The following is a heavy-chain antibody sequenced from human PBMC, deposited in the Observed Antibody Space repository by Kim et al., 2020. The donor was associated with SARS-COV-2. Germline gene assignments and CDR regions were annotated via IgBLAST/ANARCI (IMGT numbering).Heavy chain of an antibody. J-gene: IGHJ4*02. CDR2: INPSGGST. V-gene: IGHV1-46*01. CDR1: GYTFTSYH. CDR3: ARDLAEAIYYFGY. Sequence: ASVKVSCKTSGYTFTSYHIHWVRQAPGQGLEWMGIINPSGGSTSYAQKFQGRVTMTRDTSTSTVYLDLTSLRSEDTAVYYCARDLAEAIYYFGYWGQGTLVTVSP.